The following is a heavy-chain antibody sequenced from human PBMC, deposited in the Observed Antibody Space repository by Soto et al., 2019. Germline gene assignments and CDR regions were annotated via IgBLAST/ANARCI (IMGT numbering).Heavy chain of an antibody. CDR1: GFTFSSYV. Sequence: EVQLLESGGGLVQPGGSLRLSCAASGFTFSSYVMNWVRQAPGKGLEWVSAISGSGGSAYYAYSVEGRFTFSRDNTKNTLHLLMNSLLVEDTAVYYCANGGSNGWYDAFDIWVQGTMVTVSS. D-gene: IGHD6-19*01. J-gene: IGHJ3*02. V-gene: IGHV3-23*01. CDR3: ANGGSNGWYDAFDI. CDR2: ISGSGGSA.